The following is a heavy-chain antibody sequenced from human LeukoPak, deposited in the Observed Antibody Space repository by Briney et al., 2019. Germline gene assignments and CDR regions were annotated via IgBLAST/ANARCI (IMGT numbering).Heavy chain of an antibody. V-gene: IGHV3-33*01. CDR2: IWYDGSNK. D-gene: IGHD2-2*01. J-gene: IGHJ6*02. CDR3: ARDGARYCSSTSCYGNDYYYYGMDV. CDR1: GFTFSSYG. Sequence: GGSLRLSCAASGFTFSSYGMHWVRQAPGTGLEWPAVIWYDGSNKYYADSVKGRFTISRDNSKNTLYLQMNSLRAEDTAVYYCARDGARYCSSTSCYGNDYYYYGMDVWGQGTTVTVSS.